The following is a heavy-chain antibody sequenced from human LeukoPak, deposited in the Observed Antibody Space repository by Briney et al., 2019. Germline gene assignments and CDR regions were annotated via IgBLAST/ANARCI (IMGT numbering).Heavy chain of an antibody. J-gene: IGHJ4*02. CDR1: GGSISSSSYY. Sequence: SETLSLTCTVSGGSISSSSYYWGWIRQPPGKGLEWIGNIYSSGSTYYNPSLKSRVTISVDTSKNQFSLKLSSVTAADTAVYYCATTDSNGWSDYWGQGTLVTVSS. V-gene: IGHV4-39*07. CDR3: ATTDSNGWSDY. D-gene: IGHD6-19*01. CDR2: IYSSGST.